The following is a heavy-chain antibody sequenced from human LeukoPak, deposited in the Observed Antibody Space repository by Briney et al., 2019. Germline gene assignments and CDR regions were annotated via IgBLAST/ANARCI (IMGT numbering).Heavy chain of an antibody. V-gene: IGHV3-30-3*01. Sequence: PGGSLRLSCAASGFTFSSYAMHWVRQAPGKGLEWVAVISYDGSNKYYADSVKGRFTISRDNSKNTLYLQMNSLRAEDTAVYYCAPTRAFSYGFPFDYWGQGTLVTVFS. CDR1: GFTFSSYA. D-gene: IGHD5-18*01. CDR3: APTRAFSYGFPFDY. J-gene: IGHJ4*02. CDR2: ISYDGSNK.